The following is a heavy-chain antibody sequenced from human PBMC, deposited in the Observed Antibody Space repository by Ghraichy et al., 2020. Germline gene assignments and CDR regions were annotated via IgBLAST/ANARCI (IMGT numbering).Heavy chain of an antibody. V-gene: IGHV3-11*05. J-gene: IGHJ3*02. CDR1: GFTFSDYY. Sequence: GESLNISCAASGFTFSDYYMSWIRQAPGKGLEWVSYISSSSSYTNYADSVKGRFTISRDNAKNSLYLQMNSLRAEDTAVYYCARVHNDFWSGYPHDAFDIWGQGTMVTVSS. CDR3: ARVHNDFWSGYPHDAFDI. CDR2: ISSSSSYT. D-gene: IGHD3-3*01.